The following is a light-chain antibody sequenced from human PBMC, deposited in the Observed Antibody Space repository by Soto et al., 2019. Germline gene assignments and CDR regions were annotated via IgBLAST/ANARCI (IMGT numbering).Light chain of an antibody. J-gene: IGKJ3*01. CDR2: GAS. Sequence: DIQMTQSPSTLSASVGDRVTITCRASQNINRYLAWYQQKPGEAPKLLVYGASSLQSGVPSRFSGSGSGTDFTLTITSLQPEDFAAYYCQQSYNVPFTFGPGTKVDIK. V-gene: IGKV1-39*01. CDR3: QQSYNVPFT. CDR1: QNINRY.